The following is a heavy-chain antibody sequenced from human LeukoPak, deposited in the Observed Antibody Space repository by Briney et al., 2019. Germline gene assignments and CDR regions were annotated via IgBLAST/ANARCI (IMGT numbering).Heavy chain of an antibody. D-gene: IGHD3-10*01. CDR2: ISSSGGSI. CDR3: VRVSRGSGGYFDY. J-gene: IGHJ4*02. V-gene: IGHV3-11*04. CDR1: GFTFSDYY. Sequence: PGGSLRLSCVASGFTFSDYYMSWIRQAPGKGLEWVSCISSSGGSIYYADSVKGRFTISRDNAKNSLYLQMNSLRPEDTAVYYCVRVSRGSGGYFDYWGQGTLVTVSS.